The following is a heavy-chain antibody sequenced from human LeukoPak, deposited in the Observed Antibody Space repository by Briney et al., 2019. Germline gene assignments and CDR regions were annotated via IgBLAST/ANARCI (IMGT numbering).Heavy chain of an antibody. V-gene: IGHV1-18*01. CDR2: ISAYNGNT. CDR1: GYTFTSYG. J-gene: IGHJ4*02. D-gene: IGHD3-3*01. Sequence: VASVKVSCKASGYTFTSYGISWVRQAPGQGLEWMGWISAYNGNTNYAQKLQGRVTMTTDTSTSTAYMELRSLRSDDTAVYYCASYLVVRFLESVVWGQGTLVTVSS. CDR3: ASYLVVRFLESVV.